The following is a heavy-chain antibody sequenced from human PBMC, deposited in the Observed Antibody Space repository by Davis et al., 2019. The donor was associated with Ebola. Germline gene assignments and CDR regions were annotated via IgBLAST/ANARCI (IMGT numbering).Heavy chain of an antibody. CDR2: ISGSGGST. J-gene: IGHJ6*02. CDR1: GFSFSSYA. CDR3: AKGRSWYDGMDV. D-gene: IGHD6-13*01. Sequence: GESLKISCAASGFSFSSYAMSWVRQAPGKGLEWVSVISGSGGSTYYADSVKGRFTISRDHSKSTLYLQMNSLRAEDTAVYYCAKGRSWYDGMDVWGQGTTVTVSS. V-gene: IGHV3-23*01.